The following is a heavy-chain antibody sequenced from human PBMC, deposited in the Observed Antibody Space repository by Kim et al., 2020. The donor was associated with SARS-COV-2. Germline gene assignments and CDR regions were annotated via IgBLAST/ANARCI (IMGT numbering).Heavy chain of an antibody. V-gene: IGHV4-4*07. CDR2: IYTSGNT. J-gene: IGHJ3*02. Sequence: SETLSLTCTVSGGSISNYYWSWIRQPAGKGLEWIGRIYTSGNTNYNPSLKSRVTMSVDTSKNQFSLKLTSVTAADTAVYFCARQMLRGIIGSNDAFDIWGQGTMVTVSS. D-gene: IGHD3-10*01. CDR3: ARQMLRGIIGSNDAFDI. CDR1: GGSISNYY.